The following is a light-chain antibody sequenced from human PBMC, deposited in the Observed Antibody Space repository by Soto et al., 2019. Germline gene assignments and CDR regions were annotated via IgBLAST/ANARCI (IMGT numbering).Light chain of an antibody. Sequence: DIRVTHSPVTLSASKGDRVTITCRASQSISSWLALYQQKAGKAPKLLIYDTSNLEIGVPSRFSGSRSRTEFTLTISSLQPDDFATYYCQQYKTYSFGQGTKVDI. J-gene: IGKJ1*01. CDR2: DTS. CDR1: QSISSW. V-gene: IGKV1-5*01. CDR3: QQYKTYS.